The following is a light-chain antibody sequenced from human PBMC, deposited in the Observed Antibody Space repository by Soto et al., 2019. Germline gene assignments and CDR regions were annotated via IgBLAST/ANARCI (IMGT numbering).Light chain of an antibody. CDR1: QSIDTW. V-gene: IGKV1-5*01. CDR3: QQVSGYPLN. J-gene: IGKJ4*01. Sequence: DIQMTQSPSTLSASVGDRVTITCRASQSIDTWLAWHQQGPGKAPKLLIYAASTLQSGVPSRFSGSASGTESTLTISSLQPEDFATYYCQQVSGYPLNFGGGTKVDIK. CDR2: AAS.